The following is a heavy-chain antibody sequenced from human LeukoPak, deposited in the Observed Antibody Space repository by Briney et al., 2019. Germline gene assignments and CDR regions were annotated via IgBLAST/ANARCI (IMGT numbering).Heavy chain of an antibody. CDR1: GFSFTTYP. J-gene: IGHJ4*02. CDR3: ATDKLYAFDY. V-gene: IGHV3-48*02. D-gene: IGHD1-7*01. Sequence: GGSLRLSCATSGFSFTTYPMNWVRQAPGKGLEWISNIRTTAGGAKYAYYADSVKGRVTISRDDGKNTLYLHMNSLRDDDTAVYYCATDKLYAFDYWAQGILVTVSS. CDR2: IRTTAGGAKYA.